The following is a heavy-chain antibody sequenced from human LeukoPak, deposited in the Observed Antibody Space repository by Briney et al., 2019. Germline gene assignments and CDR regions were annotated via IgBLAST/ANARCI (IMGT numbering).Heavy chain of an antibody. CDR2: ISSSTTTT. V-gene: IGHV3-48*01. Sequence: GGSLRLSCTAAGFTFSSYSMSWVRQAPGKGLEWVSYISSSTTTTYYADPVKGRFTISRDNAENSLFLQMNSLRAEDTAVYYCARDPIVTTIQRFDYWGRGTLVTVSS. CDR1: GFTFSSYS. D-gene: IGHD5-12*01. J-gene: IGHJ4*02. CDR3: ARDPIVTTIQRFDY.